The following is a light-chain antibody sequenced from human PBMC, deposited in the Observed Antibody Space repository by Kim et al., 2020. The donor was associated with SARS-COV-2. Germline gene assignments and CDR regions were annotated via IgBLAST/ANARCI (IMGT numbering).Light chain of an antibody. CDR3: QQYNNWPRT. J-gene: IGKJ1*01. Sequence: DIMMTQSPATLSVSAGERATLSCRASQSVSISLAWYQQKPGQAPRLLIYGASMRATGIPGRFSGSGSGTEFTLTISSLQSEDFAVYYCQQYNNWPRTFGQGTKVEIK. CDR2: GAS. CDR1: QSVSIS. V-gene: IGKV3-15*01.